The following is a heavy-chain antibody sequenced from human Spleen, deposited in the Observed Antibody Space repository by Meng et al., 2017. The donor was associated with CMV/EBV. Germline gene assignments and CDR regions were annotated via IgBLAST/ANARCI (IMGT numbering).Heavy chain of an antibody. Sequence: GGSLRLSCAASGFTFSSYAMHWVRQAPGKGLEWVAVISYDGSNKYYADSVKGRFTISRDNSKNTLYLQMNSLRAEDTAVYYCARVVGTILGVFDYWGQGTLVTVSS. J-gene: IGHJ4*02. CDR2: ISYDGSNK. CDR1: GFTFSSYA. V-gene: IGHV3-30-3*01. CDR3: ARVVGTILGVFDY. D-gene: IGHD5-12*01.